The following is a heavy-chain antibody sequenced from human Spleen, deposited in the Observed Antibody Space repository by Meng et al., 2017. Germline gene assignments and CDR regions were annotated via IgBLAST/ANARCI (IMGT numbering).Heavy chain of an antibody. Sequence: QGQLVQSGAEVKKPGASVKVSRKASGYNFIGFAISWVRQAPGQGLEWMGWITAYSGNTNYAQKFQGRVTMTTDTSTSTAHMGLRSLRSDDTDVYYCARRTPGRSYSDYWGQGTLVTVSS. CDR2: ITAYSGNT. V-gene: IGHV1-18*01. CDR3: ARRTPGRSYSDY. J-gene: IGHJ4*02. D-gene: IGHD3-10*01. CDR1: GYNFIGFA.